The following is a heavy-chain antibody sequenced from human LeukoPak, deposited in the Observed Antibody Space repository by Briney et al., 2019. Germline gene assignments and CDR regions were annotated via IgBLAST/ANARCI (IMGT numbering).Heavy chain of an antibody. J-gene: IGHJ6*02. CDR2: IKSKTDGGTT. V-gene: IGHV3-15*01. CDR3: TTGLDDISSWYPDYYYGMDV. D-gene: IGHD6-13*01. Sequence: GGSLRLSCAASGFTFSNASMSWVRQAPGKGLEWVGRIKSKTDGGTTDYAAPVKGRFTISRDDSKNTLYLQMNSLKTEDTAVYYCTTGLDDISSWYPDYYYGMDVWGQGTTVPVSS. CDR1: GFTFSNAS.